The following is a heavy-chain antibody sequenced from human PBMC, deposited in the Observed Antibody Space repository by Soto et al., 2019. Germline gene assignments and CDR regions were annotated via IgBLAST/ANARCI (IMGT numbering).Heavy chain of an antibody. D-gene: IGHD3-3*01. J-gene: IGHJ4*02. V-gene: IGHV3-21*01. CDR1: GFTFSSYS. Sequence: GALRLSCAASGFTFSSYSMNWVRQAPGKGLEWVSSISSSSSYIYYADSVKGRFTISRDNAKNSLYLQMNSLRAEDTAVYYCARDHPGYDPIDYWGQGTLVTVSS. CDR2: ISSSSSYI. CDR3: ARDHPGYDPIDY.